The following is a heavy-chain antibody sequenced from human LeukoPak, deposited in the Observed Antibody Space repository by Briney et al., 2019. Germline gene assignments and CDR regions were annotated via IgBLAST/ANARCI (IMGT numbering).Heavy chain of an antibody. Sequence: PSETLSLTCTVSGGSITSAGYYWSWIRQHPGTGLEWIGFINSSGGTYYNPSLKSRVTISVDTSKNQFSLKLSSVTAADTAVYYCARGTIFYPGFVQLYYYYGMDVWGQGTTVTVSS. CDR3: ARGTIFYPGFVQLYYYYGMDV. J-gene: IGHJ6*02. D-gene: IGHD3-3*01. V-gene: IGHV4-31*03. CDR2: INSSGGT. CDR1: GGSITSAGYY.